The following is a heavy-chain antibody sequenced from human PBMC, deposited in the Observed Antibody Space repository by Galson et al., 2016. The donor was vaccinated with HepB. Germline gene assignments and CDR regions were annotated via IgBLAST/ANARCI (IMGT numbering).Heavy chain of an antibody. CDR1: GFTFRNYG. CDR3: AKEGGLPLRGYFDY. Sequence: SLRLSCAASGFTFRNYGVYWVRQAPGKGLEWVALISHDGSTKYYTDSVRGRFTISRDNSKYTLYLQMNSLRAEDTAVYYCAKEGGLPLRGYFDYWGQGTLVTVSS. J-gene: IGHJ4*02. CDR2: ISHDGSTK. V-gene: IGHV3-30*18. D-gene: IGHD3-16*01.